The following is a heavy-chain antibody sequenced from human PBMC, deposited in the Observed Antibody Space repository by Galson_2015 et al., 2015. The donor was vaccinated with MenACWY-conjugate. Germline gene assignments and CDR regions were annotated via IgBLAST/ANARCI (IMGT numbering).Heavy chain of an antibody. J-gene: IGHJ4*02. CDR3: ARGLIGYSSGPLDF. CDR1: GFTFSSYT. CDR2: MSYDGSNQ. Sequence: FLRLSCAASGFTFSSYTMHWVRQTPGKGLEWVALMSYDGSNQYYADSLKGRLTISRDNSKSTLYLQMDSLRAEDTAVYYCARGLIGYSSGPLDFWGQGALVTVSS. V-gene: IGHV3-30*01. D-gene: IGHD6-19*01.